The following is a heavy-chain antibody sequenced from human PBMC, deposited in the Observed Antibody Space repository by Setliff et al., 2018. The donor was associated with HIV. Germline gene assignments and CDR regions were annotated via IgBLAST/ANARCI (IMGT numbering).Heavy chain of an antibody. J-gene: IGHJ6*02. Sequence: SETLSLTCAVYGGSFSGYYWSWIRQPPGKELEWIGEINHSGSTNYNPSLKSRVTISVDTSKNQFSLKLSSVTAADTAVYYCARHDSGGYGWSYFGMDVWGQGTTVTVS. CDR2: INHSGST. D-gene: IGHD3-22*01. CDR3: ARHDSGGYGWSYFGMDV. CDR1: GGSFSGYY. V-gene: IGHV4-34*01.